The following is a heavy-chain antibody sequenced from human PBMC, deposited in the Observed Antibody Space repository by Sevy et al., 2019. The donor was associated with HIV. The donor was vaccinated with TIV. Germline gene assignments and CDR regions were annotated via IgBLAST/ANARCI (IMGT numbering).Heavy chain of an antibody. D-gene: IGHD2-2*03. J-gene: IGHJ4*02. Sequence: SETLSLTCSVSGDSISSGARYWAWVRQPPGKGLDWVGSIYYSGATYYNPPLKSRVTMSVDTSKNQFSLKLSSVTAADTAVYFCARLDRTEGQSTFDHWGQGTLVTVSS. CDR1: GDSISSGARY. CDR3: ARLDRTEGQSTFDH. CDR2: IYYSGAT. V-gene: IGHV4-39*01.